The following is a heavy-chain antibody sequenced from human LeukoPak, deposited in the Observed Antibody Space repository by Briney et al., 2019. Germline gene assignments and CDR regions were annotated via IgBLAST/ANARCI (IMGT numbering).Heavy chain of an antibody. D-gene: IGHD6-13*01. J-gene: IGHJ4*02. CDR2: ISGSGGST. Sequence: GGSLRLSCAASGFTFSSYAMSWVRQAPGKGLEWVSAISGSGGSTYYADSVKGRFIISRDNSKNTLYLQMNSLRAEDTAVYYCAKKFSRSAAGTVHYWGQGTLVTVSS. CDR1: GFTFSSYA. CDR3: AKKFSRSAAGTVHY. V-gene: IGHV3-23*01.